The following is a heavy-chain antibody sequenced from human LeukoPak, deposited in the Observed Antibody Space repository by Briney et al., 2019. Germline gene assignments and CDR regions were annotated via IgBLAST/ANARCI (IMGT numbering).Heavy chain of an antibody. D-gene: IGHD7-27*01. Sequence: GASVKVSCKASGYTFTSYDINWVRQATGQGLEWMGRIIPIFGTANYAQKFQGRVTITTDESTSTAYMELSSLRSEDTAVYYCARDRQTVNWDVDYNYMDVWGKGTTVTVSS. J-gene: IGHJ6*03. CDR1: GYTFTSYD. V-gene: IGHV1-69*05. CDR3: ARDRQTVNWDVDYNYMDV. CDR2: IIPIFGTA.